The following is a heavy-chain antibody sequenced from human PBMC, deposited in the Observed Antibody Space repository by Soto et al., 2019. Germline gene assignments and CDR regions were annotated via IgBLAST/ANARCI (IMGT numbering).Heavy chain of an antibody. CDR1: GYTFTSYG. CDR2: ISAYNGNT. Sequence: ASVKVSCKASGYTFTSYGISWVRQAPGQGLEWMGWISAYNGNTNYAQKLQGRVTMTTDTSTSTAYMELRSLRSDDTAVYYCARDSYDFWSGYSLRFDPWGQGPLVTVPS. J-gene: IGHJ5*02. V-gene: IGHV1-18*01. D-gene: IGHD3-3*01. CDR3: ARDSYDFWSGYSLRFDP.